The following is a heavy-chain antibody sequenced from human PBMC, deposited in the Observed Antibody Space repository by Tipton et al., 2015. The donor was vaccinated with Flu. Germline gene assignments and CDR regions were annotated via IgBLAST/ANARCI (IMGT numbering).Heavy chain of an antibody. CDR2: IYTNGAA. J-gene: IGHJ4*02. CDR1: GGSVSRGNYY. Sequence: TLSLTCTVSGGSVSRGNYYWNWIRQPAGKGLEWIGRIYTNGAAWYNPSLRSRVTISLDTSMNRFSLQLTSVTAADTAVYYCAVDPPGLWGQGTLVTVSS. V-gene: IGHV4-61*02. CDR3: AVDPPGL.